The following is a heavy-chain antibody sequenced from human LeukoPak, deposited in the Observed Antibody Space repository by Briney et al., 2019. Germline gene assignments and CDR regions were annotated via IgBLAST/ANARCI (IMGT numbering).Heavy chain of an antibody. V-gene: IGHV3-53*01. CDR1: GFTVSSNY. Sequence: GGSLRLSCAASGFTVSSNYMSWVRQAPGKGLEWVSVIYSGGSTYYADSVEGRFTISRDNSKNTLYLQMNSLRAEDTAVYYCASSNCSGGSCPLKRYYYYYGMDVWGQGTTVTVSS. D-gene: IGHD2-15*01. CDR2: IYSGGST. CDR3: ASSNCSGGSCPLKRYYYYYGMDV. J-gene: IGHJ6*02.